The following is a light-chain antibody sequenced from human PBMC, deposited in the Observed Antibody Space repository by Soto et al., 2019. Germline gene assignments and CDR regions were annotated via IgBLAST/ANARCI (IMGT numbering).Light chain of an antibody. V-gene: IGKV1-5*03. CDR3: QQYNSYSVT. Sequence: DIQMTQSPSTLSASVGDRVTITCRASQSISSWLAWYQQKPGKAPKLLIYKASSLGSGVPSRLIGSGSGKQFTLTISSLQPDDFATYYCQQYNSYSVTFGQGTKVEIK. CDR2: KAS. J-gene: IGKJ1*01. CDR1: QSISSW.